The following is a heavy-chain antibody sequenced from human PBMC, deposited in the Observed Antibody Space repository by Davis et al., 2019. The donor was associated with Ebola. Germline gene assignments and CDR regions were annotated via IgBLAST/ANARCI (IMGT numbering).Heavy chain of an antibody. CDR2: ISYDGSNK. D-gene: IGHD3-16*01. CDR3: ARDFGPGQHYGMDV. Sequence: GESLKISCAASGFTFSSYAMHWVRQAPGKGLEWVAVISYDGSNKYYADSVKGRFTISRDNSKNTLYLQMNSLRAEDTAVYYCARDFGPGQHYGMDVWGQGTTVTVSS. CDR1: GFTFSSYA. J-gene: IGHJ6*02. V-gene: IGHV3-30-3*01.